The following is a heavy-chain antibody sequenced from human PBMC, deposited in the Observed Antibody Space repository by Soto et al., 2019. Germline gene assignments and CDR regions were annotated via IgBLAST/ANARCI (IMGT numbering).Heavy chain of an antibody. V-gene: IGHV4-59*08. CDR3: ARQQKGLRYFDWTIDY. CDR2: IYYSGGT. Sequence: PSETLSLTCTVSGGSISSYYWSWIRQPPGKGLEWIGYIYYSGGTNYNPSLKSRVTISVDTSKNQFSLKLSSVTAADTAVYYCARQQKGLRYFDWTIDYWGQGTLVTVSS. CDR1: GGSISSYY. J-gene: IGHJ4*02. D-gene: IGHD3-9*01.